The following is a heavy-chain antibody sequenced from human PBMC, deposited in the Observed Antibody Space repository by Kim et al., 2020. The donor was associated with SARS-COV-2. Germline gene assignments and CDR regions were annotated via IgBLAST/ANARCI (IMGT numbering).Heavy chain of an antibody. CDR3: ARGRGLDS. V-gene: IGHV3-7*01. Sequence: GGSPRLSCAASGFTFTDNWMTWVRQARGKGLEWVANIKQDGTEKYYVDSVKGRFTVSRDNAKKSLYLQMNSLRVEDTAMYYCARGRGLDSWGQGTLVTVSS. CDR2: IKQDGTEK. CDR1: GFTFTDNW. D-gene: IGHD3-16*01. J-gene: IGHJ4*02.